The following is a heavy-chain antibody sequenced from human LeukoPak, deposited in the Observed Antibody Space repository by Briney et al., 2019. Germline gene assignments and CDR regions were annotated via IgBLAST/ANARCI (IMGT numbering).Heavy chain of an antibody. CDR2: INPNSGGT. J-gene: IGHJ4*02. CDR1: GYTFTGYY. V-gene: IGHV1-2*02. Sequence: ASVKVSCKASGYTFTGYYMHWMRQAPGQGLEWMGWINPNSGGTNYAQKFQGRVTMTRDTSISTAYMELSRLRSDDTAVYYCARGPIVVVVAARYYFDYWGQGTLVTVSS. CDR3: ARGPIVVVVAARYYFDY. D-gene: IGHD2-15*01.